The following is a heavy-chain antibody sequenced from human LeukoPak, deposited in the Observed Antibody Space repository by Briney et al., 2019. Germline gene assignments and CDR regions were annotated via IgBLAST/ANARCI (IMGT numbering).Heavy chain of an antibody. Sequence: SETLSLTCAVYGGSFSGYYWSWIRQPPGEGLEWIGEINHSGSTNYNPSLKSRVTISVDTSKNQFSLKLSSVTAADTAVYYCARWRVYGSGVFDYWRQGTLVTVSS. CDR3: ARWRVYGSGVFDY. D-gene: IGHD3-10*01. J-gene: IGHJ4*02. V-gene: IGHV4-34*01. CDR2: INHSGST. CDR1: GGSFSGYY.